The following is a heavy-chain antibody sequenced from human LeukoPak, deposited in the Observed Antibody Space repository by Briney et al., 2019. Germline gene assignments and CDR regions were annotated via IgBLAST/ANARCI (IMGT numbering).Heavy chain of an antibody. CDR2: IYYSGGT. CDR1: GGSISSYY. CDR3: ARVSYTKEFDY. D-gene: IGHD1-26*01. V-gene: IGHV4-59*01. Sequence: SETLSLTCTVSGGSISSYYWSWIRQPPGKGLEWIGYIYYSGGTNYNPSLKSRVTISVDTSKNQFSLKLSSVTAADTAVYYCARVSYTKEFDYWGQGTLVTVSS. J-gene: IGHJ4*02.